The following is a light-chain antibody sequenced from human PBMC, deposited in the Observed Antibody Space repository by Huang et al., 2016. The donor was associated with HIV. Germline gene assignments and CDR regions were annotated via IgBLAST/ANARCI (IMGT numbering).Light chain of an antibody. J-gene: IGKJ3*01. CDR3: MQGSHWPPT. Sequence: DVVMTQSPLSLPVTLGQLASISCRSSESLVYSDGNTYLNWFQQRPGQSPRRLIYKVSIRDSGVPDRVSGSGSGTNFTLKISRVEAEDVGIYYCMQGSHWPPTFGPGTKVDFK. CDR2: KVS. CDR1: ESLVYSDGNTY. V-gene: IGKV2-30*01.